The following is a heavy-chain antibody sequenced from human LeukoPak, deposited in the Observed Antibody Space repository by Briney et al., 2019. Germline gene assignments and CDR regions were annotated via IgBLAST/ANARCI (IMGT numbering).Heavy chain of an antibody. CDR2: INGDASST. CDR3: ARGSYYYENRG. Sequence: GGSLRLSCTASGFSFSSNWMHWVRQAPGRGLVWVSRINGDASSTSYADSVKGRFTISRDNAKNTVYLQMNGLRAEDTAMYYCARGSYYYENRGWGRGTLVTVSS. J-gene: IGHJ4*02. CDR1: GFSFSSNW. D-gene: IGHD3-22*01. V-gene: IGHV3-74*01.